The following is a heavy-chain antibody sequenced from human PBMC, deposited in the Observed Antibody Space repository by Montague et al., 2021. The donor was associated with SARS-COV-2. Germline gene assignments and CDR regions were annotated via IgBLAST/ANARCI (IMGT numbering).Heavy chain of an antibody. V-gene: IGHV4-39*07. CDR3: ARMRWLRTEGGYDYGMDV. CDR2: IYNSGST. Sequence: SETLSLTCTVSGGSISSSSYYWGWIRQPPGKGLGWIGSIYNSGSTYYNSSLKRRVTISVDTSKNQASPKLRSVTAADTAVYYCARMRWLRTEGGYDYGMDVWGQGTTVTVSS. CDR1: GGSISSSSYY. D-gene: IGHD5-12*01. J-gene: IGHJ6*02.